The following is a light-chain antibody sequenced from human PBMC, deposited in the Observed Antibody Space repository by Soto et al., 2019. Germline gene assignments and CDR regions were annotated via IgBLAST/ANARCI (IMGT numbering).Light chain of an antibody. CDR3: CSHAGSSTYV. J-gene: IGLJ1*01. V-gene: IGLV2-23*01. CDR1: SSVVGRYHL. Sequence: QSALTQPASVSGSPGQSITISCTGTSSVVGRYHLVSWYQQHPGKAPKLMIYEGTKRPSGVSNRFSGSKPGNTASLTISGLQAEDEADYYCCSHAGSSTYVFGAGTKVTVL. CDR2: EGT.